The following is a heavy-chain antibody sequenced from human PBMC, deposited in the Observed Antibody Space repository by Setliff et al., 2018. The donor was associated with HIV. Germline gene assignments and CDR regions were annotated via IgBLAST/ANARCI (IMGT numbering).Heavy chain of an antibody. CDR1: GGSISSYY. V-gene: IGHV4-59*05. Sequence: SETLSLTCTVSGGSISSYYGSWIRQSAGKGLEWIGSIYYSGSTYYNPSLKSRVTISVDTSKNQFSMKLSSVTAADTAVYYCARLVGAGHYYYYMDVWGKGTTVTVSS. CDR3: ARLVGAGHYYYYMDV. J-gene: IGHJ6*03. D-gene: IGHD1-26*01. CDR2: IYYSGST.